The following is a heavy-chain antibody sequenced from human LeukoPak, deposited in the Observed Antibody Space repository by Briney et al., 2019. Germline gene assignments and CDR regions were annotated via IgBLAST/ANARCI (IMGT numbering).Heavy chain of an antibody. CDR3: ARDLFGAGDY. CDR1: RFAFSSYE. D-gene: IGHD3-10*02. Sequence: GGSLRLSCAASRFAFSSYEMNWVRQAPGKGLEWVSYISSSGSTIYYADSVKGRFTISRDNAKNSLYLQMNSLRAEDTGVYYCARDLFGAGDYWGQGNLVTVSS. J-gene: IGHJ4*02. V-gene: IGHV3-48*03. CDR2: ISSSGSTI.